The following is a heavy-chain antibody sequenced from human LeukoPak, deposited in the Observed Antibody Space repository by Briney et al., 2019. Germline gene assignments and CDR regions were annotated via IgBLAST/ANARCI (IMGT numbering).Heavy chain of an antibody. V-gene: IGHV3-23*01. CDR2: SGTGGRT. CDR3: ARVRGSFSLDY. CDR1: GFIFSDYV. Sequence: GGSLRLSCAGSGFIFSDYVMSWVRQAPGKGLEWVSASGTGGRTYYADSVKGRFTISRDNSKKTVFLQMNSLRAEDTAVYYCARVRGSFSLDYWGQGSLVTVSS. J-gene: IGHJ4*02. D-gene: IGHD1-26*01.